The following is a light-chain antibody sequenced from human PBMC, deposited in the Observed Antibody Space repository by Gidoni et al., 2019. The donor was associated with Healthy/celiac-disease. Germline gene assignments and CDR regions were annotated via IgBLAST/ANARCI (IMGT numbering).Light chain of an antibody. J-gene: IGKJ1*01. CDR2: WAS. CDR1: QSVLYSSNNKNY. Sequence: DIVMTQSPDSLAVSLGESATINCKSSQSVLYSSNNKNYLAWYQQKPGQPHKLLICWASTRESGVPDRFSGSGSETDFTLTISSLQAEEVAVYYCQQYYSTPWTFGQGTKVEIK. V-gene: IGKV4-1*01. CDR3: QQYYSTPWT.